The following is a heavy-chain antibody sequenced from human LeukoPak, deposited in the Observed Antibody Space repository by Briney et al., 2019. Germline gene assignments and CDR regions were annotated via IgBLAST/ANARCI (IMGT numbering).Heavy chain of an antibody. V-gene: IGHV4-4*09. CDR3: AAGPWELDF. CDR2: IYNGGNT. CDR1: GVSINTYY. J-gene: IGHJ4*02. D-gene: IGHD1-26*01. Sequence: KPSETLSLTCTASGVSINTYYASWIRQAPGKGLEFIGFIYNGGNTNYNPSLKSRATISVDTPNNQFSLRLTSVTAADTAMYYCAAGPWELDFWGQGTLVTVSS.